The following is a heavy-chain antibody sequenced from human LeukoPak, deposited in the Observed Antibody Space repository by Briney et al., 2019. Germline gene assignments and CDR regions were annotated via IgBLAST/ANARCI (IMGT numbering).Heavy chain of an antibody. V-gene: IGHV3-48*03. CDR2: IHSSGTIK. Sequence: GGSLRLSCAVSGFPFSIYEMNWVRQAPGKGLEWVSNIHSSGTIKYYADSVKGRFSISRDNAKSSLYLQMNSLRVEDTAVYYCALLAVASDFDYWGQGALVTVSS. J-gene: IGHJ4*02. D-gene: IGHD6-19*01. CDR1: GFPFSIYE. CDR3: ALLAVASDFDY.